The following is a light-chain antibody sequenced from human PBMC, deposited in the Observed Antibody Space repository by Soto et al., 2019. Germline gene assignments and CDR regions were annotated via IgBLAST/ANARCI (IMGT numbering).Light chain of an antibody. Sequence: EIVLTQSPGTLSLSPGERATLSCRASQNVGSRYLAWYQQKPGQAPRLLIYGTSNRATGIPDRFSGSGSGTDFSLTISRLEPEDSAVYYCQHYDSSPPYTFGQGTKLEIK. CDR2: GTS. V-gene: IGKV3-20*01. J-gene: IGKJ2*01. CDR3: QHYDSSPPYT. CDR1: QNVGSRY.